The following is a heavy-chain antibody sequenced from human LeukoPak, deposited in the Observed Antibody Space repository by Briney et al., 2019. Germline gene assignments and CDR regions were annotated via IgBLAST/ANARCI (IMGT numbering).Heavy chain of an antibody. V-gene: IGHV4-39*07. CDR3: ASTGYCIGGSCYSNYFDH. Sequence: SETLSLTCTVSGGSISSSSYYWGWIRQPPGKGLEWIGSIYYSGSTYYNPSLKSRVTVSLDTTKNQVSLKLSSVSAADTAVYHCASTGYCIGGSCYSNYFDHWGQGTLVTVSS. CDR2: IYYSGST. D-gene: IGHD2-15*01. CDR1: GGSISSSSYY. J-gene: IGHJ4*02.